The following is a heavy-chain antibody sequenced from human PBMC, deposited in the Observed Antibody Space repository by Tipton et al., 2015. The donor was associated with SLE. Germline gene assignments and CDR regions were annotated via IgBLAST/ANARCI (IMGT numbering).Heavy chain of an antibody. CDR1: GGSVSSSGYS. J-gene: IGHJ4*02. V-gene: IGHV4-30-2*01. CDR2: IYHTGNT. D-gene: IGHD5-24*01. CDR3: ASRRDCNSHFDY. Sequence: TLSLTCAVSGGSVSSSGYSWNWFRQPPGKGPGWMGNIYHTGNTYYNPSLKSRVTISVDRAKNHFSLKLSSVTAADTAVYYCASRRDCNSHFDYWGQGTLVTVSS.